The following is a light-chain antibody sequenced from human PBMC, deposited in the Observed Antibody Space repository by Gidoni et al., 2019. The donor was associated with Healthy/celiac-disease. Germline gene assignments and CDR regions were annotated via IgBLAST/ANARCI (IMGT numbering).Light chain of an antibody. V-gene: IGKV2-30*01. CDR3: MQGTHWPRMYT. CDR1: HSLVYSNANTY. CDR2: MVS. Sequence: DVVMNPSPLSLRVTLGPPTAISCRSSHSLVYSNANTYLNWIQQRPGQSPRRLLHMVSNRDSGVADRDSGSGSGSGFTLKISMVEAEDVGVYFCMQGTHWPRMYTFXXXTKVEIK. J-gene: IGKJ2*01.